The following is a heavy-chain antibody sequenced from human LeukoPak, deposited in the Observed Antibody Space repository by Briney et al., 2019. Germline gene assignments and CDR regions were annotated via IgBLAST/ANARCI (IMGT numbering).Heavy chain of an antibody. J-gene: IGHJ4*02. CDR3: ARDHYDILTGYSPLGY. V-gene: IGHV4-30-4*01. CDR2: IYYSGST. D-gene: IGHD3-9*01. CDR1: GGSISSGDYY. Sequence: QPSETLSLTCTVSGGSISSGDYYWSWIRQPPGKGLEWIGYIYYSGSTYYNPSLKSRVTISVDTSKNQFSLKLSSVTAADTAVYYCARDHYDILTGYSPLGYWGQGTLVTVSS.